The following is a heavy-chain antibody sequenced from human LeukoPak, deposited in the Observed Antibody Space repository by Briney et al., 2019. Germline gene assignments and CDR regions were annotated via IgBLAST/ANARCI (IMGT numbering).Heavy chain of an antibody. CDR3: ARHYYDSSGYYYDY. D-gene: IGHD3-22*01. Sequence: SETLSLTCTVSGGSISSYYWSWIRQPPGKGLEWIGYIYYSGSTNYNPSLKSRVTISVDTSKNQFSLKLSSVTVADTAVYYCARHYYDSSGYYYDYWGQGTLVTVSS. V-gene: IGHV4-59*01. CDR2: IYYSGST. CDR1: GGSISSYY. J-gene: IGHJ4*02.